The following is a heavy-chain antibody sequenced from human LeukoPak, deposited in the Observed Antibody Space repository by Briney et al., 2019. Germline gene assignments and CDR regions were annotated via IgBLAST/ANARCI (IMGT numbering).Heavy chain of an antibody. Sequence: GGSLRLSCAASGFTVSSNYMSWARQAPGKGLEWVSVIYSGGSTYYADFVKGRTTISRDNSKNTLYLQMNRLRAEDTAVYYGAIDVTGWFYPRGEGTLVTVSS. CDR2: IYSGGST. CDR1: GFTVSSNY. V-gene: IGHV3-53*01. D-gene: IGHD1-14*01. J-gene: IGHJ5*02. CDR3: AIDVTGWFYP.